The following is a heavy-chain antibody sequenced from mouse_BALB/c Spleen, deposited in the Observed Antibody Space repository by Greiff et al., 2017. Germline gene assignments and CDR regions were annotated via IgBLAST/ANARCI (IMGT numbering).Heavy chain of an antibody. J-gene: IGHJ4*01. V-gene: IGHV5-6-3*01. D-gene: IGHD2-2*01. CDR2: INSNGGST. CDR1: GFTFSSYG. CDR3: AREGGYDWGYAMDY. Sequence: EVHLVESGGGLVQPGGSLKLSCAASGFTFSSYGMSWVRQTPDKRLELVATINSNGGSTYYPDSVKGRFTISRDNAKNTLYLQMSSLKSEDTAMYYCAREGGYDWGYAMDYWGQGTSVTVSS.